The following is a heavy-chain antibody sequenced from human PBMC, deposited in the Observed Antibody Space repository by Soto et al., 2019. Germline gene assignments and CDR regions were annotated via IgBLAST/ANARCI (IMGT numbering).Heavy chain of an antibody. D-gene: IGHD3-10*01. V-gene: IGHV3-48*02. CDR3: AVFEASGPLDF. J-gene: IGHJ6*02. CDR2: INSNSRTT. Sequence: PGGSLRLSCAASGFTFSTYIMYWVRQAPGKGLEWVSFINSNSRTTQYADPVRGRFTISRDNAKNSLYLQMNSLRDEDTAVYYCAVFEASGPLDFWGQGTTVTVSS. CDR1: GFTFSTYI.